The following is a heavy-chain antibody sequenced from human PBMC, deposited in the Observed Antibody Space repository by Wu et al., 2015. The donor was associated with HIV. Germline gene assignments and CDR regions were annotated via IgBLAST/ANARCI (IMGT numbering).Heavy chain of an antibody. CDR1: GGTFSSYA. Sequence: QVQLVQSGAEVKKPGSSVKVSCKASGGTFSSYAISWVRQAPGQGLEWMGGIIPIFGTANYAQKFQGRVTITADESTSTAYMELSSLRSEDTAVYYCARVLIVGATTEPYYFDYWGQGTLVTVSS. V-gene: IGHV1-69*12. D-gene: IGHD1-26*01. CDR3: ARVLIVGATTEPYYFDY. J-gene: IGHJ4*02. CDR2: IIPIFGTA.